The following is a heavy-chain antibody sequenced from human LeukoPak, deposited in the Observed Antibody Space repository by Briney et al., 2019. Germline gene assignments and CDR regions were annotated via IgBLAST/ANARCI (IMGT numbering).Heavy chain of an antibody. J-gene: IGHJ4*02. CDR3: ARRDKDSSGWYYFDY. Sequence: SETLSLTCTVSGGSISSYYWSWIRQPPGKGLEWIGYIYYSGSTNYKPSLKSRVTISVDKSKNQFSLKLSSVTAADTAVYYCARRDKDSSGWYYFDYWGQGTLVTVSS. CDR1: GGSISSYY. CDR2: IYYSGST. V-gene: IGHV4-59*12. D-gene: IGHD6-19*01.